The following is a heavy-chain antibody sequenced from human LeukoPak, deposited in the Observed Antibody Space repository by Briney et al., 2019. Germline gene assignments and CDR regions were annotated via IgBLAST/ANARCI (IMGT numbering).Heavy chain of an antibody. CDR3: ARGRGGGDWGYFDY. CDR1: GYSLSSGYY. V-gene: IGHV4-38-2*02. J-gene: IGHJ4*02. Sequence: SETLSLTCTVSGYSLSSGYYWGWIRQPPGKGLEWIGSIYHSGSTYYNPSLKSRVTISVDTSKNQFSLKLSSVTAADTAVYYCARGRGGGDWGYFDYWGQGTLVTVSS. D-gene: IGHD2-21*01. CDR2: IYHSGST.